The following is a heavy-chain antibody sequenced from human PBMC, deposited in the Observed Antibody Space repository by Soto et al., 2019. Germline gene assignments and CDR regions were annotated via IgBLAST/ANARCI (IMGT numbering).Heavy chain of an antibody. CDR3: AREVWVAGLLYYFDF. CDR1: GGSISTANYY. J-gene: IGHJ4*02. Sequence: PSETLSLTCNVSGGSISTANYYWSWFRQRPGKGLEWIGYIFYSGTTYTYYNLSLKSRLFMSLDTSKNTLTLWMTSVTAADTAIYYCAREVWVAGLLYYFDFWGQGTLVTVS. V-gene: IGHV4-31*03. CDR2: IFYSGTT. D-gene: IGHD6-19*01.